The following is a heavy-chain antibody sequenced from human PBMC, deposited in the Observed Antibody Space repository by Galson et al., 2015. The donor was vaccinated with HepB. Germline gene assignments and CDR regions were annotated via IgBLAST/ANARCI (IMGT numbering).Heavy chain of an antibody. CDR2: ISSSSSYI. J-gene: IGHJ6*02. V-gene: IGHV3-21*01. Sequence: SLRLSCAASGFTFSSYSMNWVRQAPGKGLEWVSSISSSSSYIYYADSVKGRFTISRDNAKNSLYLQMNSLRAEDTAVYYCARPLFTTTVTTIRYYYGMDVWGQGTTGTVSS. CDR3: ARPLFTTTVTTIRYYYGMDV. CDR1: GFTFSSYS. D-gene: IGHD4-11*01.